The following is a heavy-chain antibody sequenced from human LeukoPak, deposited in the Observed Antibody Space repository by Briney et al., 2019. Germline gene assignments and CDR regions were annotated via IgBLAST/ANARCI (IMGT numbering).Heavy chain of an antibody. J-gene: IGHJ4*02. CDR2: IRNDGSTK. V-gene: IGHV3-30*02. Sequence: GGPLRLSCAASGFTFSSYGMYWVRQAPGKGLEWVAFIRNDGSTKFYADSVKGRFTVSRDNSKNMLYLQMNSLRADDTAVYYCAKLVAVAGEGVFWGQGTLVTVSS. CDR3: AKLVAVAGEGVF. D-gene: IGHD6-19*01. CDR1: GFTFSSYG.